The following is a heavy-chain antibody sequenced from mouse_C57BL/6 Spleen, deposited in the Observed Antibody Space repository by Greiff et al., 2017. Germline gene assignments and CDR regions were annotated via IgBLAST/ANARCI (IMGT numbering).Heavy chain of an antibody. J-gene: IGHJ1*03. V-gene: IGHV8-12*01. CDR3: DRRAEVVGWCLDV. CDR2: IYWDDDK. Sequence: QVTLKVSGPGILQSSQTLSLTCSFSGFSLSTSGMGVSWIRQPSGKGLEWLAHIYWDDDKSYNPSLKSRLTISEDTSRNQVFLKINSVDTTDTATYVCDRRAEVVGWCLDVWGTGTTVTVSS. CDR1: GFSLSTSGMG.